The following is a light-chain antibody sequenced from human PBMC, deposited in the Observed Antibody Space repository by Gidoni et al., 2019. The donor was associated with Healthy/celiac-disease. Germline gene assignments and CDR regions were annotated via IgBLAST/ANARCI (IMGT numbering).Light chain of an antibody. CDR2: KDS. CDR1: ALPKQY. V-gene: IGLV3-25*03. CDR3: QSADSSLGV. Sequence: SYEMTQPPSVSVSPGQTARITCSGAALPKQYAYWYQQKPGQAPVLVIYKDSERPSGIPERFSGSSSGTTVTLTISGVQSEDEADYYCQSADSSLGVFGGGTKLTVL. J-gene: IGLJ3*02.